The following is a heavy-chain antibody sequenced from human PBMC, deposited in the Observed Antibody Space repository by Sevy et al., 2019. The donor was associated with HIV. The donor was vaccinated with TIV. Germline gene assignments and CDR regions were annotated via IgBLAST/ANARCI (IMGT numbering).Heavy chain of an antibody. J-gene: IGHJ3*02. V-gene: IGHV3-53*01. D-gene: IGHD3-22*01. CDR2: IYSGVTT. CDR3: ARVSVYYYDSSGYYTIGNAFDI. CDR1: GFTVGSNY. Sequence: GGSLRLSCAASGFTVGSNYMSWVRQAPGKGLEWVSIIYSGVTTSYADSVKGRFTISRDNSKNTLYLQMNSLRAEDTAVYYCARVSVYYYDSSGYYTIGNAFDIWGQGTMVTVSS.